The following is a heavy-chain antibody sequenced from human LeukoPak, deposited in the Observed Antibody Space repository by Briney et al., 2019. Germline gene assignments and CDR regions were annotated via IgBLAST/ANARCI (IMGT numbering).Heavy chain of an antibody. CDR2: ISWNSGSI. J-gene: IGHJ4*02. CDR1: GFTFSSYG. CDR3: AKDLVAASGLYYFDY. D-gene: IGHD5-12*01. Sequence: AGGSLRLSCAASGFTFSSYGMHWVRQAPGKGLEWVSGISWNSGSIGYADSVKGRFTISRDNAKNSLYLQMNSLRAEDTALYYCAKDLVAASGLYYFDYWGQGTLVTVSS. V-gene: IGHV3-9*01.